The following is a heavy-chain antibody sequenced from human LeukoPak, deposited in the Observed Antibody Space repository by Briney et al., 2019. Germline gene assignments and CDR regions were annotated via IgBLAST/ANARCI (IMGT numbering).Heavy chain of an antibody. CDR3: ARDVRVPGIAAAGTVSGFDP. CDR2: ISSSGSTI. J-gene: IGHJ5*02. Sequence: GGSLRLSCAASGFTFSSYEMNWVRQAPGKGLEWVSYISSSGSTIYYADSVKGRFTISRDNAKNSLYLQMNSLRAEDTAVYYCARDVRVPGIAAAGTVSGFDPWGQGTLVTVSS. D-gene: IGHD6-13*01. CDR1: GFTFSSYE. V-gene: IGHV3-48*03.